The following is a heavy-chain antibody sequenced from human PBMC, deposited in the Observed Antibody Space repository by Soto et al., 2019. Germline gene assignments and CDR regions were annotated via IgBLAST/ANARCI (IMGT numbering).Heavy chain of an antibody. Sequence: PGESLRLSCVASGFTVSSNYMSWVRQAPGKGLEWVSVIYSGGSTYYADSVKGRFIISRDNSKNTLYLQMNSLRAEDTAVYYCAREAAGRSDYYDSSGYYNPPFDYWGQGT. V-gene: IGHV3-66*01. CDR3: AREAAGRSDYYDSSGYYNPPFDY. CDR1: GFTVSSNY. CDR2: IYSGGST. J-gene: IGHJ4*02. D-gene: IGHD3-22*01.